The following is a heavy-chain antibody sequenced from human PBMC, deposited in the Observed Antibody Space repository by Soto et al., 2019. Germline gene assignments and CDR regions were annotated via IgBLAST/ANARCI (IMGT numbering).Heavy chain of an antibody. D-gene: IGHD3-3*01. CDR3: TTDPPREGYDFWSGYHW. J-gene: IGHJ6*04. CDR1: GFTFSNAW. V-gene: IGHV3-15*01. Sequence: GGSLRLSCAASGFTFSNAWMSWVRQAPGKGLEWVGRIKSKTDGGTTDYAEPVKGSFTISREDSKNTLYLQMNSLKTEDPAVYYCTTDPPREGYDFWSGYHWWGKGTTVTVSS. CDR2: IKSKTDGGTT.